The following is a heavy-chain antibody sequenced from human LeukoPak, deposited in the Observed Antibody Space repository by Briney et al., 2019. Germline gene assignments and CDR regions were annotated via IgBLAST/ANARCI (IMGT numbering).Heavy chain of an antibody. CDR2: ISGSGGST. V-gene: IGHV3-23*01. J-gene: IGHJ4*02. CDR3: AKGGESSSWTLDY. CDR1: GFTFSSYG. D-gene: IGHD6-13*01. Sequence: GGSLRLSCAASGFTFSSYGMSWVRQAPGKGLEWVSAISGSGGSTYYADSVKGRFTISRDNSKNTLYLQMNSLRAEDTAVYYCAKGGESSSWTLDYWGQGTLVTVSS.